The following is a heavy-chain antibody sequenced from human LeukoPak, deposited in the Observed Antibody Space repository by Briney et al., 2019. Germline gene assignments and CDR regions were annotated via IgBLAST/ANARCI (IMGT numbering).Heavy chain of an antibody. CDR2: TYYRSKWYN. V-gene: IGHV6-1*01. CDR1: GDSVSNNSAA. Sequence: SQTLSLTCAISGDSVSNNSAAWNWIRQSPSRGLEWLGRTYYRSKWYNDYAVSVKSRITINPDTSKNQFSLKLSSVTAADTAVYYCARLVAPMVRGVPPFDYWGQGTLVTVSS. D-gene: IGHD3-10*01. J-gene: IGHJ4*02. CDR3: ARLVAPMVRGVPPFDY.